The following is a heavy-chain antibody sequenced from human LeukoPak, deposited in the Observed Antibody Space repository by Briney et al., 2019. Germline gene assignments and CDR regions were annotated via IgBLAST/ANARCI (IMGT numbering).Heavy chain of an antibody. Sequence: PGGFLRLSCAASGFTFDDYAMHWVRQAPGKGLEWVSLISWDGGSTYYADSVKGRFTISRDNSKNSLYLQMNSLRAEDTAVYYCAKDLDIVATITGNWGQGTLVTVSS. CDR3: AKDLDIVATITGN. CDR1: GFTFDDYA. D-gene: IGHD5-12*01. V-gene: IGHV3-43D*04. J-gene: IGHJ4*02. CDR2: ISWDGGST.